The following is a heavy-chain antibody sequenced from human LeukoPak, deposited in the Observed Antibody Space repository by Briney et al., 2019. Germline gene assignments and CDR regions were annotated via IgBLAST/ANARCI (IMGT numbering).Heavy chain of an antibody. D-gene: IGHD3-16*02. CDR2: ISNSDGSS. CDR3: AKSLGVGGYTRYKGFDQ. CDR1: GFAFNSFA. J-gene: IGHJ4*02. Sequence: GGSLRLSCAASGFAFNSFAMNWVRQAPGKGLEWVSSISNSDGSSHYADFVKGRFTISRDNSKNTLHLQMNSLRAVDTAVYFCAKSLGVGGYTRYKGFDQWGQGTLVTVSS. V-gene: IGHV3-23*01.